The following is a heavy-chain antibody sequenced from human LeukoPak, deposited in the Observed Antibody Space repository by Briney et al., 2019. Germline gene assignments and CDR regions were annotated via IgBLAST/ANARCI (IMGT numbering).Heavy chain of an antibody. V-gene: IGHV3-15*01. CDR2: IKSKTGGGTT. CDR1: GFTFTNAW. Sequence: GGSLRLSCAASGFTFTNAWMNWVRQAPGKGLEWVGRIKSKTGGGTTDYAAPLKGRFTISRDDSKNTLYLQITSLKTEDTAVYYCSTNANGAFHYWGQGTLVTVSS. D-gene: IGHD1-1*01. J-gene: IGHJ4*02. CDR3: STNANGAFHY.